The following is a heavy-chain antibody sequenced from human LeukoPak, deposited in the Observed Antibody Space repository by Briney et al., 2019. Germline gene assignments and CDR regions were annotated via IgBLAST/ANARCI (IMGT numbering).Heavy chain of an antibody. V-gene: IGHV3-33*01. CDR1: RFTFSSYG. Sequence: GGSLRLSCTASRFTFSSYGMHWVRQAPGKGVEWVAVIWYDGSNKYYADSVKGRFTISRDNSKNTLYLQMNSLRAEDTAVYYCARDSSPGYCSGGSCLFDPWGQGTLVTVSS. CDR3: ARDSSPGYCSGGSCLFDP. D-gene: IGHD2-15*01. CDR2: IWYDGSNK. J-gene: IGHJ5*02.